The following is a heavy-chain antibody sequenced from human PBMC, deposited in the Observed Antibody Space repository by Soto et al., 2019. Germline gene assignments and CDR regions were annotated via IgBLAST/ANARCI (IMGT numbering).Heavy chain of an antibody. CDR3: ARTLRATFDP. V-gene: IGHV4-39*07. Sequence: SETLSLTCTVSGGSISSSSYYWGWIRQPPGKGLEWIGSIYYSGSTYYNPSLKSRVTISVDTSKNQFSLKLSSVTAADTAVYYCARTLRATFDPWGQGTLVTVSS. CDR1: GGSISSSSYY. D-gene: IGHD1-26*01. J-gene: IGHJ5*02. CDR2: IYYSGST.